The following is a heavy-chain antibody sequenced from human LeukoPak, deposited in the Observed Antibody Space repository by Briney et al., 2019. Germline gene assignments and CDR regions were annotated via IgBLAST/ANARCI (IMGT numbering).Heavy chain of an antibody. CDR2: ISGSGGST. CDR1: GFAFSSYA. D-gene: IGHD3-10*01. Sequence: GGSLRLSCAASGFAFSSYAMSWVRQAPGKGLEWVSAISGSGGSTYYADSVKGRFTISRDNSKNTLYLQVNSLRAEDTAVYYCAKDGGWFGELSGNWFDPWGQGTLVTVSS. J-gene: IGHJ5*02. V-gene: IGHV3-23*01. CDR3: AKDGGWFGELSGNWFDP.